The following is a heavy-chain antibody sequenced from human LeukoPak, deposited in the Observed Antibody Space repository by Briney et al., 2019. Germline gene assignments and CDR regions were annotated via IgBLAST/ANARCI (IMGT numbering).Heavy chain of an antibody. CDR1: GFNFANHA. V-gene: IGHV3-23*01. J-gene: IGHJ4*02. CDR3: VREDTPATANY. CDR2: ISGGGDIT. D-gene: IGHD2-21*02. Sequence: GGSLRLSCAASGFNFANHAMSRVRQTAGKGLEWVSAISGGGDITYYADSVKGRFTISRDNSKDTLFLQMHSLRPGDTAVYYCVREDTPATANYWGQGTLVTISS.